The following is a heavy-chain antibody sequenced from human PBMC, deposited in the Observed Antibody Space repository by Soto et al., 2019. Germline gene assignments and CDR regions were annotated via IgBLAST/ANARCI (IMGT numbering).Heavy chain of an antibody. CDR1: GYTFTSYA. J-gene: IGHJ4*02. Sequence: ASVKVSCKASGYTFTSYAMHWVRQAPGQRLEWMGWINAGNGNTKYSQKFQGRVTITRDTSASTAYMELSSLRSEDTAVYYCALKRYSGYDSPFDYWGQGTLVTSPQ. V-gene: IGHV1-3*01. CDR2: INAGNGNT. D-gene: IGHD5-12*01. CDR3: ALKRYSGYDSPFDY.